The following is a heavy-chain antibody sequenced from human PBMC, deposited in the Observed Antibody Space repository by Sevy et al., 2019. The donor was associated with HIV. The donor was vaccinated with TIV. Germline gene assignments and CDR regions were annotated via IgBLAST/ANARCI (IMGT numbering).Heavy chain of an antibody. CDR2: ISTGSTYT. Sequence: GGSLRLSCAASGFSFSDYYMSWIRQAPGRGLEWISYISTGSTYTNYADSVKGRFTISRDNAKNSVYLQMNSLRAEDTAVYYCARDRVALADHYFDYWGQGTLVTVSS. D-gene: IGHD6-19*01. V-gene: IGHV3-11*06. CDR3: ARDRVALADHYFDY. CDR1: GFSFSDYY. J-gene: IGHJ4*02.